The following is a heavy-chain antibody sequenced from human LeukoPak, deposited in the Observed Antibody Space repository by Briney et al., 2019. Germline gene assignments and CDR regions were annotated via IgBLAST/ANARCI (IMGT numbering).Heavy chain of an antibody. Sequence: GESLKISCKGSGYSFTSYWIGWVRQMPGKGLEWMGIIHPRDSETRYSPSFQGQVTMSADKSITTAYLQWTSLKVSDTAMYYCARHSSSWYKDYWGQGTLVTVSS. D-gene: IGHD6-13*01. J-gene: IGHJ4*02. CDR1: GYSFTSYW. CDR2: IHPRDSET. V-gene: IGHV5-51*01. CDR3: ARHSSSWYKDY.